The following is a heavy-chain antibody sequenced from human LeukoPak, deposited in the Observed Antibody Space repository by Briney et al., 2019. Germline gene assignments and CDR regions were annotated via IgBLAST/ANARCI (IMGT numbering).Heavy chain of an antibody. Sequence: GGSLRLSCAASGFTFSSHWMHWVRQAPGKGLVWVSRINSDGSSTSYADSVKGRFTISRDNAKNTLHLQMNSLRAEDTAVYYCARAGQMRPATLDYWGQGTLVTVSS. J-gene: IGHJ4*02. D-gene: IGHD6-25*01. CDR1: GFTFSSHW. V-gene: IGHV3-74*01. CDR2: INSDGSST. CDR3: ARAGQMRPATLDY.